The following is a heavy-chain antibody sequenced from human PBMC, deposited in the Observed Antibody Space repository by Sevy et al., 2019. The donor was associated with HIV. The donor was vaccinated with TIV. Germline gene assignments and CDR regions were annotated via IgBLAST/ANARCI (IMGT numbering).Heavy chain of an antibody. D-gene: IGHD3-16*01. CDR1: GLTFTTTG. CDR3: AGGDTTMITDLDY. V-gene: IGHV3-23*01. J-gene: IGHJ4*02. CDR2: VTSDGAT. Sequence: GGSLRLSCAASGLTFTTTGMSWVRQAPGKGLEWVAGVTSDGATYYADSVRDGFTVSRDNSKNTLYLQLNSLRADDTAVFYCAGGDTTMITDLDYWGQGTLVTVSS.